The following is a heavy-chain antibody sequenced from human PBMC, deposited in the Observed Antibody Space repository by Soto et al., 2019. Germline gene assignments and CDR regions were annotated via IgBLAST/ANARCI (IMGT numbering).Heavy chain of an antibody. V-gene: IGHV4-39*07. J-gene: IGHJ4*02. CDR2: IYYSGST. D-gene: IGHD2-2*02. CDR3: ATRFYTSGVLFDY. CDR1: GGSISSSSYY. Sequence: PSETLSLTCTVSGGSISSSSYYWGWIRQPPGKGLEWIGSIYYSGSTYYNTSLKSRVTISVDTSRNQFSLKVNSVTAADTAVYYCATRFYTSGVLFDYWGQGTPVTVSS.